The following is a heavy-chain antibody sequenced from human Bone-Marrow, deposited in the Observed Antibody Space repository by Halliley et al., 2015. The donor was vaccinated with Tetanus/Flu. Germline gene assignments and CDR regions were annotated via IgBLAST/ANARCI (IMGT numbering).Heavy chain of an antibody. Sequence: TLSLTCAVYGGSFSDYYWAWIRQSRGKGLEWVAEIYHGGNINYNPSLKSRLTISIDTSKHQFSLRLSSVTAADAAVYYCARLVVTHDLGRYAFDVWGQGTLVTVSS. CDR3: ARLVVTHDLGRYAFDV. CDR1: GGSFSDYY. J-gene: IGHJ3*01. D-gene: IGHD2-21*02. CDR2: IYHGGNI. V-gene: IGHV4-34*01.